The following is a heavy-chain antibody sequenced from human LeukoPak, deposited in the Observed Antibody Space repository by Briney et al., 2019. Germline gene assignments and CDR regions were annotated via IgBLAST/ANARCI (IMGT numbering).Heavy chain of an antibody. D-gene: IGHD3-22*01. CDR3: AKEKGLYDSSGYYLAFDI. CDR2: ISGSGGST. CDR1: GFPFSSYA. J-gene: IGHJ3*02. Sequence: GGSLRLSCAASGFPFSSYAMRWVRQAPRKGLEWVSAISGSGGSTYYADSVKGPCTLSRDNSKNTLYLQMNSLRAEDKAVYYCAKEKGLYDSSGYYLAFDIGGQGTMVTVSS. V-gene: IGHV3-23*01.